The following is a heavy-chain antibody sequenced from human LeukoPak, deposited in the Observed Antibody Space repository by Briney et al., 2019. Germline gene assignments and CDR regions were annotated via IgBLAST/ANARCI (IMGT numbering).Heavy chain of an antibody. CDR3: AKEGFVVVPAATLDY. V-gene: IGHV3-30*02. CDR2: IRYDGSNK. CDR1: GFTFSSYG. D-gene: IGHD2-2*01. J-gene: IGHJ4*02. Sequence: GGSLRLSCAASGFTFSSYGVHWVRQAPGKGLEWVAFIRYDGSNKYYADSVKGRFTISRDNTKNTLYLQMNSLRAEDTAVYYCAKEGFVVVPAATLDYWGQGTLVTVSS.